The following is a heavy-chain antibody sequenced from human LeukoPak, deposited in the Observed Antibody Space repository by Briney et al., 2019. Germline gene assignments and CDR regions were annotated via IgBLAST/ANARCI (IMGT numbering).Heavy chain of an antibody. CDR2: ISYDGSNK. Sequence: GGSLRLSCAASGFTFSSYGMHWVRQAPGKGLEWVAVISYDGSNKYYADSVKGRFTMSRDNAKNSLYLQMNSLRAEDTAVYYCARDGYGFDYWGQGTLVIVSS. V-gene: IGHV3-30*03. CDR3: ARDGYGFDY. D-gene: IGHD5-12*01. CDR1: GFTFSSYG. J-gene: IGHJ4*02.